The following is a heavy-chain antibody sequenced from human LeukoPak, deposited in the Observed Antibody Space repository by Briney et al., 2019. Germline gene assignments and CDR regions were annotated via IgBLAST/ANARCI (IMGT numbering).Heavy chain of an antibody. J-gene: IGHJ5*02. CDR2: LYSAGHT. V-gene: IGHV3-66*02. CDR3: ARARCDTCGYGS. CDR1: GFTVSSSY. D-gene: IGHD3-22*01. Sequence: WGSLRLSCAASGFTVSSSYMSWVPQAPGEGLEWVAVLYSAGHTYYAGSVRGRFTISRDTAKNTLYLQMNSLRAEDTAYYYCARARCDTCGYGSWGQGTLVTVSS.